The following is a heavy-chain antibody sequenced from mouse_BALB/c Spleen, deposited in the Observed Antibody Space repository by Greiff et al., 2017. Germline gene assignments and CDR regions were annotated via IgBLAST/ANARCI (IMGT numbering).Heavy chain of an antibody. CDR3: ARAPLRGDYCAMDY. V-gene: IGHV7-3*02. CDR1: GFTFTDYY. D-gene: IGHD1-1*01. J-gene: IGHJ4*01. Sequence: DVKLQESGGGLVQSGGSLRLSCATSGFTFTDYYMSWVRQPPGKALEWLGFIRNKANGYTTEYSASVKGRFTISRDNSQSILYLQMNTLRAEDSTTYYCARAPLRGDYCAMDYWGQGTSVTVSS. CDR2: IRNKANGYTT.